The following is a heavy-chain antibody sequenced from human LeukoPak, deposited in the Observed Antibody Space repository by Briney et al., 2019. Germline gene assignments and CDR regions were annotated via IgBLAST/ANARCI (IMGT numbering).Heavy chain of an antibody. CDR3: ARGRASVYDAFDI. CDR2: INPSGGST. Sequence: GASVTVSCKASGYTFTSYYMHWVRQAPGQGLEWRGIINPSGGSTSYAQKFQGRVTMTRDMSTSTVYMELSSLRSEDTAVYYCARGRASVYDAFDIWGQGTMVTVSS. J-gene: IGHJ3*02. V-gene: IGHV1-46*01. CDR1: GYTFTSYY. D-gene: IGHD5/OR15-5a*01.